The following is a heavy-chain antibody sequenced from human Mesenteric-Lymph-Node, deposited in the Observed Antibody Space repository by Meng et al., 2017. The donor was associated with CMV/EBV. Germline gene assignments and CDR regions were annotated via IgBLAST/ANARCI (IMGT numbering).Heavy chain of an antibody. V-gene: IGHV4-34*01. CDR3: ARRRTPAAKTNWFDP. CDR1: GGSFSGYY. D-gene: IGHD2-2*01. CDR2: INHSGST. J-gene: IGHJ5*02. Sequence: GYGGSFSGYYWSWIRQPPGKGLEWIGEINHSGSTNYNPSLKSRVTISVDTSKNQFSLKLSSVTAADTAVYYCARRRTPAAKTNWFDPWGQGTLVTVSS.